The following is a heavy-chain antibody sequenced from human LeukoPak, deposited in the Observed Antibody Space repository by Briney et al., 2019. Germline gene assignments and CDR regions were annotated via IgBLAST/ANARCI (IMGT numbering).Heavy chain of an antibody. CDR3: ARVGSWYYFDY. Sequence: PSETLSLTCTVSGGSFSSYYWTWIRQPPGKGLEWIGYIDYSGNTNYSPSLKSRVTISVDTSMNQFSLKLRFLTAADTAVYYCARVGSWYYFDYWGQGTLVTVSS. CDR2: IDYSGNT. J-gene: IGHJ4*02. V-gene: IGHV4-59*01. CDR1: GGSFSSYY. D-gene: IGHD6-13*01.